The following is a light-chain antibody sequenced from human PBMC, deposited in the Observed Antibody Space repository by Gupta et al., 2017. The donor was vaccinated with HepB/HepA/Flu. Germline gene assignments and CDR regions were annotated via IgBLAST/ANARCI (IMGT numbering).Light chain of an antibody. Sequence: DIVMTQSPLSLPVTPGEPASISCRSSQSRLHSNGKTYLDWYVQKPGQPPQVLIYLGSNRASGVPARFSGSGSGTEFTLKISRVEAEDVGAYYCMQSLQTKAFGQGTKVEIK. CDR1: QSRLHSNGKTY. CDR3: MQSLQTKA. CDR2: LGS. V-gene: IGKV2-28*01. J-gene: IGKJ1*01.